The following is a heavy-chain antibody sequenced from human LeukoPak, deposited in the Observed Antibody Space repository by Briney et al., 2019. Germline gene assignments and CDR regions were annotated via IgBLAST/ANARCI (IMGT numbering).Heavy chain of an antibody. CDR1: GFTFSSYA. V-gene: IGHV3-23*01. Sequence: GGSLRLSCAASGFTFSSYAMSWVRQAPGKGLEWVSAISGSGGSTYYADSVKDRFTVSRDNSKNTLYLQMNSLRAEDTAVYYCAKDGAAAGAQYYFDYWGQGTLVTVSS. J-gene: IGHJ4*02. D-gene: IGHD6-13*01. CDR3: AKDGAAAGAQYYFDY. CDR2: ISGSGGST.